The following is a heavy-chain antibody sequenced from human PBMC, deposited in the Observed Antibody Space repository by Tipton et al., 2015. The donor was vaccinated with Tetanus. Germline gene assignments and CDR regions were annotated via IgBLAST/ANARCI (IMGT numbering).Heavy chain of an antibody. J-gene: IGHJ4*02. CDR2: VYHTGST. Sequence: TLSLTCTVSGDSITSSKYSWNWIRQPPGKGLEWIGYVYHTGSTYYKPSLKSRVTMSVDRSMNQFSLKLSSVTAADTAVHFCARGGTMVHGVILQDHFYYWGQGTLVTVSS. D-gene: IGHD3-10*01. V-gene: IGHV4-30-2*01. CDR3: ARGGTMVHGVILQDHFYY. CDR1: GDSITSSKYS.